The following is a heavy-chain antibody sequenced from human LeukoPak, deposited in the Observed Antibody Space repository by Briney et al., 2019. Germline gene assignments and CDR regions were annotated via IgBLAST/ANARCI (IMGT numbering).Heavy chain of an antibody. J-gene: IGHJ4*02. CDR3: ARVVYSYGLKGGFDY. CDR2: ISSSGSTI. CDR1: GFTFSSYE. D-gene: IGHD5-18*01. Sequence: PGGSLRLSCAASGFTFSSYEMNWVRQAPGKGLEWVSYISSSGSTIYYADSVKGRFTISRDNAKNSLYKQMNSLRVEDTALYYCARVVYSYGLKGGFDYWGQGTLVTVSS. V-gene: IGHV3-48*03.